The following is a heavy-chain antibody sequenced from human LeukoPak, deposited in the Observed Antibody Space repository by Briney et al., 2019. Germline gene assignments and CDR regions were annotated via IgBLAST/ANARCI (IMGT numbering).Heavy chain of an antibody. CDR1: GGSVSSSSYY. CDR3: ATLGFSSGYYYYFDH. Sequence: SETLSLTCTVSGGSVSSSSYYWGWIRQPPGKGLEWIGSIYYSGSTYYNPSLKSRVTISVDTSKNQFSLKLSSVTAADTAVYYCATLGFSSGYYYYFDHWGQGTLVTVSS. V-gene: IGHV4-39*07. J-gene: IGHJ4*02. CDR2: IYYSGST. D-gene: IGHD3-22*01.